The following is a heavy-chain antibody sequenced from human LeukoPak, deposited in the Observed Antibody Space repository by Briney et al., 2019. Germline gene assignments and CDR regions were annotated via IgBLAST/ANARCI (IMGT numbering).Heavy chain of an antibody. CDR1: GYTFTSNY. J-gene: IGHJ4*02. Sequence: ASVKVSCKASGYTFTSNYIHWVRQAPGQGLEWMGMIYPRDGSTSYAQKFQGRVTVTRDTSTSTVHMELSGLRSEDTAVYYCARGPAPDSSGYQYYFDYWGQGTLVTVSS. CDR2: IYPRDGST. V-gene: IGHV1-46*01. CDR3: ARGPAPDSSGYQYYFDY. D-gene: IGHD3-22*01.